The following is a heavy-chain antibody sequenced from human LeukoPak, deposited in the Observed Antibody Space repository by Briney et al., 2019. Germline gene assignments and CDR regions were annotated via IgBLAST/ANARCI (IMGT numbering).Heavy chain of an antibody. CDR2: ISSRSSHI. J-gene: IGHJ6*02. D-gene: IGHD3-10*01. CDR1: GFTFSSYS. CDR3: ASLDLYYYGSGSYYAKPWMDV. V-gene: IGHV3-21*04. Sequence: GGSLRLSCAVSGFTFSSYSMSWVRQAPGKGLEWVSSISSRSSHINYADSVKGRFTISRDNAKNSLYLQMNSLRSDDTAVYYCASLDLYYYGSGSYYAKPWMDVWGQGTTVTVSS.